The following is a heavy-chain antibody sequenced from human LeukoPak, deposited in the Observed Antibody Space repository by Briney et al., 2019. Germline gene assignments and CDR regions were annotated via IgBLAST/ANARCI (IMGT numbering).Heavy chain of an antibody. CDR3: ARGSDYGDY. J-gene: IGHJ4*02. D-gene: IGHD3-10*01. V-gene: IGHV3-23*01. CDR2: ISGSAGST. CDR1: GLTFSNYA. Sequence: PGGSLRLSCTASGLTFSNYAMSWVRQAPGKGLEWVSTISGSAGSTYYADSVKGRFTISRDNSKNTLYLQMNSLRAEDTAVYYCARGSDYGDYWGQGTLVTVSS.